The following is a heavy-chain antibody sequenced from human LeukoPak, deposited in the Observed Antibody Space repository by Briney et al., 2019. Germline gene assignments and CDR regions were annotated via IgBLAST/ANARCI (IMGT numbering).Heavy chain of an antibody. J-gene: IGHJ4*02. CDR3: ARCGLAARPDTYFDY. Sequence: PSETLSLTCAVYGGSFSGYYWSWIRQPPGKGLEWIGEINHSGSTNYNPSLKSRVTISVDTSKNQFSLKLSSVTAADTAVYYCARCGLAARPDTYFDYWGQGILVTVSS. V-gene: IGHV4-34*01. D-gene: IGHD6-6*01. CDR1: GGSFSGYY. CDR2: INHSGST.